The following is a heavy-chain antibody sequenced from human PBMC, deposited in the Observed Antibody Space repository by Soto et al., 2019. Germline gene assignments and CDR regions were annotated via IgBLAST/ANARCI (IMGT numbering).Heavy chain of an antibody. Sequence: KPSETLSLTCAVYGGSVNGYYWNWIRQPPGKGLEWIGEINHTGDTHYNPSLKSRVTMSVDTSKNQFSLRLSSVTAADTAIYYCATRITVFGLLIPPFDPWGQGTQVTVSS. J-gene: IGHJ5*02. CDR1: GGSVNGYY. V-gene: IGHV4-34*01. CDR3: ATRITVFGLLIPPFDP. D-gene: IGHD3-3*01. CDR2: INHTGDT.